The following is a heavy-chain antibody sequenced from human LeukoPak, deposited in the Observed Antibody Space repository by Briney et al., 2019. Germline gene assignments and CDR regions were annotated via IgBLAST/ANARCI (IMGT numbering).Heavy chain of an antibody. J-gene: IGHJ4*02. Sequence: GASVKVSCKASGITFNYCTISWVRQSPGQGLEWMGRIIPIFGTADYAQKLQGRVTMTTDESTNTAYMELSSLRSEDTAVYYCAREPVPRSSGLQYWGQGTLVTVSS. CDR2: IIPIFGTA. V-gene: IGHV1-69*05. CDR1: GITFNYCT. CDR3: AREPVPRSSGLQY. D-gene: IGHD3-22*01.